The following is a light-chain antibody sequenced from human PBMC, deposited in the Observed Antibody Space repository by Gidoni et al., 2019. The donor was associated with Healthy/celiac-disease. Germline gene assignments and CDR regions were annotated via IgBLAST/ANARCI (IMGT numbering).Light chain of an antibody. Sequence: DIVLTQSPGPLSLSPGERATLSCRASQSVSSSYLAWYQQKPGQAPRLLIYGASSRATCIPDRFSGSGSGTDFTLTISRLEPEDFAVYYCQQYGSSSYTFXXXTKLEIK. V-gene: IGKV3-20*01. CDR1: QSVSSSY. J-gene: IGKJ2*01. CDR3: QQYGSSSYT. CDR2: GAS.